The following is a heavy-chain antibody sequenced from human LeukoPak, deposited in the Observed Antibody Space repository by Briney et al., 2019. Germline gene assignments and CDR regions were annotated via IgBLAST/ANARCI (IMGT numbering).Heavy chain of an antibody. J-gene: IGHJ4*02. D-gene: IGHD6-13*01. CDR1: GFTFSSYS. V-gene: IGHV3-21*01. CDR3: ASEGAAAPYYFDY. CDR2: ISSSSSYI. Sequence: GGSLRLSCAASGFTFSSYSMNWVRQAPGKGLEWVSSISSSSSYIYYADSVKGRFTISRDNAKNSLYLQMNNLRAEDTAVYYCASEGAAAPYYFDYWGQGTLVTVSS.